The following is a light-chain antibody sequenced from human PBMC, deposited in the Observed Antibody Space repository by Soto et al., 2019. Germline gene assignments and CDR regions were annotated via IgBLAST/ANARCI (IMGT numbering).Light chain of an antibody. Sequence: QSVLTQPPSVSGAPGQRVTISCTGSSSNIGAGYDLHWYQQLPGTAPKLLIFGNNNRPSGVPDRFSGSKSGTSASLAITGLQAEDEADYYCQSYDSSLSGVVFGGGTKLTV. CDR1: SSNIGAGYD. CDR2: GNN. J-gene: IGLJ3*02. V-gene: IGLV1-40*01. CDR3: QSYDSSLSGVV.